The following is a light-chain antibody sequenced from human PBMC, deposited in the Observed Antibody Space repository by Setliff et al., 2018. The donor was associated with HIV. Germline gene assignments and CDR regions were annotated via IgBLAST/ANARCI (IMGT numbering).Light chain of an antibody. J-gene: IGLJ1*01. Sequence: QSALTQPPSASGTPGQRVTIACSGSSSNIGSNNVNWYQRLPGTAPKLLIYRNNQRPSGVPDRFSGSKSGTSASLAISGLQSEDEADYYCAAWDDSLNGYYVFGTGTKVTVL. CDR2: RNN. CDR1: SSNIGSNN. CDR3: AAWDDSLNGYYV. V-gene: IGLV1-44*01.